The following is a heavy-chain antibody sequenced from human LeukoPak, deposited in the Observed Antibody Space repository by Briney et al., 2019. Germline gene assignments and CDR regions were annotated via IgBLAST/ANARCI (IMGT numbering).Heavy chain of an antibody. CDR1: GFTFSSHW. J-gene: IGHJ4*02. Sequence: GGSLRLSCAGSGFTFSSHWIGWVRQAPAKGLEWVSVINSGGGTYYTDSVKGRYTNSRDNSNNTLYLQLTSLRAEDTAVYFCARGKSGYTFGPLDSWGQGTLVTVSS. CDR2: INSGGGT. CDR3: ARGKSGYTFGPLDS. V-gene: IGHV3-53*01. D-gene: IGHD5-18*01.